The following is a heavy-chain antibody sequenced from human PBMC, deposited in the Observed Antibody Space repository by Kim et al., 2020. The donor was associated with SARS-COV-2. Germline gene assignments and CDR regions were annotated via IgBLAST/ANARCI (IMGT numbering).Heavy chain of an antibody. CDR3: AQQQLVRGTGYYYGMDV. V-gene: IGHV1-8*02. D-gene: IGHD6-13*01. CDR1: GYTFTSYD. CDR2: MNPNSGNT. Sequence: ASVKVSCKASGYTFTSYDINWVRQATGQGLEWMGWMNPNSGNTGYAQKFQGRVTMTRNTSISTAYMELSSLRSEDTAVYYCAQQQLVRGTGYYYGMDVWGQGTTVTVSS. J-gene: IGHJ6*02.